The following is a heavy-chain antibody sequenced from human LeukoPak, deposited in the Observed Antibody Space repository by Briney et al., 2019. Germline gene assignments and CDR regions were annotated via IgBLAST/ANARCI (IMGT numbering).Heavy chain of an antibody. CDR3: ARGEAYCGGDCYGMDV. V-gene: IGHV3-53*01. J-gene: IGHJ6*02. Sequence: PGGSLRLSCAASGFTVSSNYMSWVRQAPGKGLEWVSVIYSGGSTYYADSVKGRFTISRDNSKNTLYLQMNSLRAEDTAVYYCARGEAYCGGDCYGMDVWGQGTTVTVSS. CDR1: GFTVSSNY. CDR2: IYSGGST. D-gene: IGHD2-21*01.